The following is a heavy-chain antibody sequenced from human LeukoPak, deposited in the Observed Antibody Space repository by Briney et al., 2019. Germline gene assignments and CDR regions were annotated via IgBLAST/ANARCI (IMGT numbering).Heavy chain of an antibody. CDR3: ARDPSGGY. Sequence: GGSLRLSCTASGFTVSSVYMNWVRQAPGKGLEWVSVLYSGGSTYYADSVKGRFTISRDSSKNTLYLQMNSLRVEDTAVYYCARDPSGGYWGQGTLVTVSS. CDR1: GFTVSSVY. J-gene: IGHJ4*02. D-gene: IGHD3-16*01. V-gene: IGHV3-53*01. CDR2: LYSGGST.